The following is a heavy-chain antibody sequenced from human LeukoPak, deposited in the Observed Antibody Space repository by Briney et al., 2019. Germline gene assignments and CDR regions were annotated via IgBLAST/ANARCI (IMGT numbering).Heavy chain of an antibody. D-gene: IGHD2-2*01. CDR1: GGSISSSRYS. CDR3: ARLVVVVPAAIPDY. Sequence: PSETLSLTCTVSGGSISSSRYSWGWIRQPPGKGLEWIGSIYYSGSTYYNPSLKSRVTISVDTSKNQFSLKLSSVTAADTAVYYCARLVVVVPAAIPDYWGQGTLVTVSS. V-gene: IGHV4-39*01. CDR2: IYYSGST. J-gene: IGHJ4*02.